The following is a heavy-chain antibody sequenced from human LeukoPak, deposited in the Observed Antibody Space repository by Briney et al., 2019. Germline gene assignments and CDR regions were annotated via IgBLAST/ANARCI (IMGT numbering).Heavy chain of an antibody. Sequence: ASVKVSCKVSGYTLTELSMHWVRQAPGKGLEWMGGFDPEDGETIYAQKFQGRVTMTEDTSTDTAYMELSSLRSKDTAVYYCATVQLYYYDSSGYHSPFDYWGQGTLVTVSS. J-gene: IGHJ4*02. V-gene: IGHV1-24*01. D-gene: IGHD3-22*01. CDR3: ATVQLYYYDSSGYHSPFDY. CDR1: GYTLTELS. CDR2: FDPEDGET.